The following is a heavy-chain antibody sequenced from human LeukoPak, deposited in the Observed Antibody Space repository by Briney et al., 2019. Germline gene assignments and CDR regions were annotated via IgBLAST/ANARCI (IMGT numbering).Heavy chain of an antibody. CDR3: ARERSSGYYSYYFDY. D-gene: IGHD3-22*01. CDR2: IYSGGST. CDR1: GFTVSRNY. Sequence: GGSLRLSCAASGFTVSRNYMSWVRLAPGKGLEWVSVIYSGGSTYYADSVKGRFTISRDNSKNTLYLQMNSLRAEDTAVYYCARERSSGYYSYYFDYWGQGTLVTVSS. V-gene: IGHV3-53*01. J-gene: IGHJ4*02.